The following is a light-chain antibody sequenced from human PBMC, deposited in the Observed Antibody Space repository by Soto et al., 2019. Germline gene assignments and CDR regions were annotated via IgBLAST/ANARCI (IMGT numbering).Light chain of an antibody. V-gene: IGLV2-11*01. CDR1: SSDVGGYNY. CDR3: CSFAGNYIHV. Sequence: QSVLTQPASVCGSPGQSVAISCTGTSSDVGGYNYVSWYLQHPGKAPKVMIYDVSKRPSGVPDRFSGSKSGNTASLTISGLQSEDEADYYCCSFAGNYIHVFGTGTKVTVL. CDR2: DVS. J-gene: IGLJ1*01.